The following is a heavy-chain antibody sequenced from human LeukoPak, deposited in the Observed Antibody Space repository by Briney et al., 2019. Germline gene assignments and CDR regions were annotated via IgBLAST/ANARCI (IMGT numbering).Heavy chain of an antibody. J-gene: IGHJ5*02. CDR1: GYTFTSYD. Sequence: GASVKVSCKASGYTFTSYDINWVRQATGQGLEWMGWMNPNSGNTGYAQKFQGRVTMTRNTSISTAYMELSSLRSEDTAVYYCARVGGLRYFDWQETAFDPWGQGTLVTVSS. CDR3: ARVGGLRYFDWQETAFDP. V-gene: IGHV1-8*01. D-gene: IGHD3-9*01. CDR2: MNPNSGNT.